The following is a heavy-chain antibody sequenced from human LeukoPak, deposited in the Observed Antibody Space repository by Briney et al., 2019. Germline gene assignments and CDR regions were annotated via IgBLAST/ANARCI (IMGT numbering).Heavy chain of an antibody. V-gene: IGHV4-34*01. CDR2: INHSGST. D-gene: IGHD6-19*01. Sequence: SETLSLTCAVYGESFRGPYWSWVRQTPGKGLEWIGEINHSGSTNYNPSLKSRVTISVDTSKNQFSLKLSSVTAADTAVYYCARASSSGCVVYWGQGTLVTVSS. CDR1: GESFRGPY. J-gene: IGHJ4*02. CDR3: ARASSSGCVVY.